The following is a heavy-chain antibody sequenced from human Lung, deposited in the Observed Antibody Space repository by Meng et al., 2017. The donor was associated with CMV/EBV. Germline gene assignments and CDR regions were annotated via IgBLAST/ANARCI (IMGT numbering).Heavy chain of an antibody. D-gene: IGHD3-22*01. Sequence: LTXAASGFTFNTYAMHWVRQAPGKGLEWVAVISYDGSNKYTADSVQGRLTISRDNSKNNLYLQMNSLTVEDTAVYYCVRDQGGESMIAVLIERFGMDVWGQGTXVTVSS. CDR1: GFTFNTYA. J-gene: IGHJ6*02. CDR3: VRDQGGESMIAVLIERFGMDV. V-gene: IGHV3-30*04. CDR2: ISYDGSNK.